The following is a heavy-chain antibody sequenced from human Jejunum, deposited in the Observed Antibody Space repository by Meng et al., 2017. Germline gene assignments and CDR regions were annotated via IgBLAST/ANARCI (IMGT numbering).Heavy chain of an antibody. D-gene: IGHD2-15*01. J-gene: IGHJ4*02. CDR2: IHHGGDT. CDR3: ARNGAYSADH. V-gene: IGHV4-4*02. Sequence: VQLQESGPGLVEPSVTLSLTCAVSGASISSGYWWSWVRQPPGKGLEWIGEIHHGGDTNYNPSLKSRVTISVDKSNNQYSLRLTSVTAADTAMYYCARNGAYSADHWGQGTLVTVSS. CDR1: GASISSGYW.